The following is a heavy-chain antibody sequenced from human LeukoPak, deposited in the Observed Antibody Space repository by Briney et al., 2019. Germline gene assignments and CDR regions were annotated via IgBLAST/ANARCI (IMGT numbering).Heavy chain of an antibody. CDR1: GYSSTNYA. Sequence: ASVKVSCKASGYSSTNYAMNWVRQAPGQGLEFMGWIHPSTGHPSYAQGFSGRFVFSLDTSVTTTYLQISDLKADDTAVYFCARALDSLGGLSLPDYWGQGTLVTVSS. CDR2: IHPSTGHP. CDR3: ARALDSLGGLSLPDY. J-gene: IGHJ4*02. D-gene: IGHD3-16*02. V-gene: IGHV7-4-1*02.